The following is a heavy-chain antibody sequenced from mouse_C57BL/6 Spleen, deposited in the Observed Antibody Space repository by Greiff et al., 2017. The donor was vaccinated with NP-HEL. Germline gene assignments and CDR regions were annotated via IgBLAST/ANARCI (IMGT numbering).Heavy chain of an antibody. V-gene: IGHV1-18*01. D-gene: IGHD1-1*01. CDR1: GYTFTDYN. CDR2: INPNNGGT. CDR3: ARESHYGSSYKGFAY. Sequence: VQLQQSGPELVKPGASVKIPCKASGYTFTDYNMDWVKQSHGKSLEWIGDINPNNGGTIYNQKFKGKATLTVDKSSSTAYMELRSLTSEDTAVYYCARESHYGSSYKGFAYWGQGTLVTVSA. J-gene: IGHJ3*01.